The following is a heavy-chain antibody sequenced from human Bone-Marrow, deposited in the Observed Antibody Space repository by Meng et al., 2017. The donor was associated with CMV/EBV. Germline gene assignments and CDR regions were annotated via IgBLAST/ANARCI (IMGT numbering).Heavy chain of an antibody. V-gene: IGHV3-21*04. J-gene: IGHJ6*01. CDR3: AKDIGYCSSTSCPYYGMDV. CDR1: GFTFSSYS. Sequence: GGSLRLSCAASGFTFSSYSMNWVRQAPGKGLEWVSSISSSSSYIYYADSVKGRFTISRDNAKKSLYLQMKSLRAEDTALYYCAKDIGYCSSTSCPYYGMDVWGQGTTVTGYS. CDR2: ISSSSSYI. D-gene: IGHD2-2*01.